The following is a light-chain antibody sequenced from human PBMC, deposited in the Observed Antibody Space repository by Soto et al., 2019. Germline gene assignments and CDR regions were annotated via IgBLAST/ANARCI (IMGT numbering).Light chain of an antibody. CDR3: QQYNRDPGPYT. V-gene: IGKV1-5*01. Sequence: DIQMTQSPSTLSASVGDRVTITCRASQSISSWLAWYQQKPGKAPKLLIYDASSLESGVPSRFSGSGSGTEFTLTISSLQPDDVATYYCQQYNRDPGPYTFGQGTKLEIK. CDR1: QSISSW. J-gene: IGKJ2*01. CDR2: DAS.